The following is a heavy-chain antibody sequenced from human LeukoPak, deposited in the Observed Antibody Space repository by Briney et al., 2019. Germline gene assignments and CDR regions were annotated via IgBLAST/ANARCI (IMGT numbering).Heavy chain of an antibody. CDR1: GGSISSGDYY. V-gene: IGHV4-30-4*01. D-gene: IGHD6-13*01. J-gene: IGHJ5*02. CDR3: ARQYSSSWRTPNWFDP. Sequence: SETLSLTCTVSGGSISSGDYYWSWIRQPPGKGLEWIGYIYYSGSTYYNPSLKSRVTISVDTSKNQFSLKLSPVTAADTAVYYCARQYSSSWRTPNWFDPWGQGTLVTVSS. CDR2: IYYSGST.